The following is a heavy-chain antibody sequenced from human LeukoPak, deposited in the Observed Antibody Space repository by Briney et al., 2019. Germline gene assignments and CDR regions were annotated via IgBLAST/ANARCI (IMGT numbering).Heavy chain of an antibody. J-gene: IGHJ4*02. Sequence: SETLSLTCTVSGGSISNKYWSWFRQPPGKGLEWIGYIYYSGSTNYNPSLKSRVTISVDTSKSQFSLKLSSVTAADTAVYYCASHKGFWGQGTLVTVSS. V-gene: IGHV4-59*01. CDR3: ASHKGF. CDR1: GGSISNKY. CDR2: IYYSGST.